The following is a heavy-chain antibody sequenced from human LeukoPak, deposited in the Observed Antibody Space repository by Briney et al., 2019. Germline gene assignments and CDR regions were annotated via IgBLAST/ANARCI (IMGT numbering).Heavy chain of an antibody. J-gene: IGHJ1*01. D-gene: IGHD3-22*01. V-gene: IGHV4-39*02. CDR2: IYYSGRT. CDR3: ARRRYYDSTGYFD. Sequence: PSETLSLTCTVSGGFISSSSYYWGWIRQPPGKVREWIGDIYYSGRTYYNPSLRSRVSISLDTSMNHFSLTLSSVTAADTAVYYCARRRYYDSTGYFDWGRGSLVIVSS. CDR1: GGFISSSSYY.